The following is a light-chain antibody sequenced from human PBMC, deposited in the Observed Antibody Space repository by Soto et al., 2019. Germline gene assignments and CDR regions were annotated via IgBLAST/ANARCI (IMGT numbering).Light chain of an antibody. CDR3: CSYAGGNTYV. Sequence: QSALTQPASVSGSPGQSITISCTGTNSDVGTYTLVSWYQQHPDKAPKLMIYEGTQRPSGISPRFSGSKSGNTASLTISGLQAEDEADYYCCSYAGGNTYVFGSGTKSPS. V-gene: IGLV2-23*01. J-gene: IGLJ1*01. CDR1: NSDVGTYTL. CDR2: EGT.